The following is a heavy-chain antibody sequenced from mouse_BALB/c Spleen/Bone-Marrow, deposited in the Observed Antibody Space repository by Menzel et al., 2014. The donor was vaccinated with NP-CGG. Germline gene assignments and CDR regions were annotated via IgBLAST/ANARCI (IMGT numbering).Heavy chain of an antibody. Sequence: VQLQQSGAELAKPGASVKMSCKASGYTFTRYWMHWVKQRPGQGLEWIGYINPSTGDTEYNQKFKDKATLTADMSSSTAYMQLSSLTSEDSAVYNCARGNYEAMDSWGQGTSVTVSS. CDR1: GYTFTRYW. CDR3: ARGNYEAMDS. J-gene: IGHJ4*01. CDR2: INPSTGDT. V-gene: IGHV1-7*01. D-gene: IGHD2-1*01.